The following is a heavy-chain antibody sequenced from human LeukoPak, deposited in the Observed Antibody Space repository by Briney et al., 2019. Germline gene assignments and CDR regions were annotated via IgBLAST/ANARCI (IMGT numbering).Heavy chain of an antibody. CDR3: ARDSWAPSSPHEVAYYDFWSGYYKGIGINHHDY. Sequence: GASVKVSCKASGYTFTSYGISWVRQAPGQGLEWMGWISAYNGNTNYAQKLQGRVTMTTDTSTSTAYMELRSLRSDDTAVYYCARDSWAPSSPHEVAYYDFWSGYYKGIGINHHDYWGQGTLVTVSS. CDR1: GYTFTSYG. D-gene: IGHD3-3*01. CDR2: ISAYNGNT. V-gene: IGHV1-18*01. J-gene: IGHJ4*02.